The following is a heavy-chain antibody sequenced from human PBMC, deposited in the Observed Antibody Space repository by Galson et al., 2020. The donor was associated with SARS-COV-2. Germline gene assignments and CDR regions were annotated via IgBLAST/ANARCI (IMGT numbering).Heavy chain of an antibody. CDR2: IDWDDDE. CDR3: ARIDSSGCRGNY. D-gene: IGHD6-19*01. Sequence: ESGPTLVKPTQTLTLTCTFSGFSLTTSGMCVGWIRQPPGKALEWLARIDWDDDEYYSASLKTRLTISKDTSKNQVVLTMTNMDPVDTATYYCARIDSSGCRGNYWGQETLVTVSS. V-gene: IGHV2-70*11. J-gene: IGHJ4*02. CDR1: GFSLTTSGMC.